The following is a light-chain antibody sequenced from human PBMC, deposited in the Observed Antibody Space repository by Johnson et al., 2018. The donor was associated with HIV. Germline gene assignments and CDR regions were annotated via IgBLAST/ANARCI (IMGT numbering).Light chain of an antibody. Sequence: QSVLTQPPSVSAAPGQKVTISCSGSSSNIGNNYVSWYQQLPGTAPKLLIYEHNQRPSGIPDRFSGSKSGTSATLGITGLQTGAEADYYCGTWDSSLSARVFGTGTKVTVL. V-gene: IGLV1-51*02. CDR3: GTWDSSLSARV. J-gene: IGLJ1*01. CDR2: EHN. CDR1: SSNIGNNY.